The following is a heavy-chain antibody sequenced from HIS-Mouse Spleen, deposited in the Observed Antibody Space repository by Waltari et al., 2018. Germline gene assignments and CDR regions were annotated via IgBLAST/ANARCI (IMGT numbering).Heavy chain of an antibody. CDR1: GLTFSSYS. V-gene: IGHV3-21*01. CDR3: ARDPSGYDNH. J-gene: IGHJ5*02. CDR2: ISSSSSYI. Sequence: EVQLVESGGGLVKPGGSLRLSCAASGLTFSSYSMNWVRQAPGKGLEWVSSISSSSSYIYYADSVKGRFTISRDNAKNSLYLQMNSLRAEDTAVYYCARDPSGYDNHWGQGTLVTVSS. D-gene: IGHD5-12*01.